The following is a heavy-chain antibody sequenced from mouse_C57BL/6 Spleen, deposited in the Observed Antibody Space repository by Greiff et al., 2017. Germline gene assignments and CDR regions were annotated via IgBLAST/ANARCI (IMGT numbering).Heavy chain of an antibody. CDR2: ISSGSSTI. CDR3: ARDGSSSWLAY. J-gene: IGHJ3*01. D-gene: IGHD1-1*01. V-gene: IGHV5-17*01. Sequence: EVMLVESGGGLVKPGGSLKLSCAASGFTFSDYGMHWVRQAPEKGLEWVAYISSGSSTIYYADTVKDRCTISRDNAKNTLCLQMTSLRSEDTAMYYCARDGSSSWLAYWGQGTLVTVSA. CDR1: GFTFSDYG.